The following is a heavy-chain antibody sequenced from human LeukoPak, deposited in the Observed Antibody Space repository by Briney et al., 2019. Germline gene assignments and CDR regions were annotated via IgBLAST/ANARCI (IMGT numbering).Heavy chain of an antibody. CDR2: IYYSGSS. D-gene: IGHD5-12*01. Sequence: PSETLSLTCTVSGGSISSYYWSWIRQPPGKGLEWIGYIYYSGSSNYNPSLKSRVTISVDTSKNQFSLNLCSVTAADTAVYHCARSPSGYDYPNWFDPWGQGTLVTVSS. CDR1: GGSISSYY. V-gene: IGHV4-59*08. CDR3: ARSPSGYDYPNWFDP. J-gene: IGHJ5*02.